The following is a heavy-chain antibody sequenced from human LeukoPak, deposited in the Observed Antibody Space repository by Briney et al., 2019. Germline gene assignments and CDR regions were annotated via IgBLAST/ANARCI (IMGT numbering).Heavy chain of an antibody. Sequence: PSQTLSLTCTVSGGSISSGSYYWSWIRQPAGKGLEWIGRIYTSGSTNYNPSLKSRLTISVDTSKNQFSLKLSSVTAADTAVYYRARFQIPTGAFDIWGQGTMVTVS. V-gene: IGHV4-61*02. CDR2: IYTSGST. CDR3: ARFQIPTGAFDI. D-gene: IGHD3-9*01. J-gene: IGHJ3*02. CDR1: GGSISSGSYY.